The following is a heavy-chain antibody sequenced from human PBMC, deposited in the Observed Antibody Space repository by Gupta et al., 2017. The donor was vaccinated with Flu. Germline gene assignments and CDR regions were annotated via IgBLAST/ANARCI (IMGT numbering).Heavy chain of an antibody. J-gene: IGHJ3*02. CDR3: ARTGEYSSSFDAFDI. Sequence: QVQLQESGPGLVKPSETLSLTCTVSGGSISSYYWSRIRQPAGKGLEWIGRIYTSGSTNYNPPLKSRVTMSVDTSKNQFSLKLSSVTAADTAVYYCARTGEYSSSFDAFDIWGQGTMVTVSS. D-gene: IGHD6-6*01. CDR1: GGSISSYY. V-gene: IGHV4-4*07. CDR2: IYTSGST.